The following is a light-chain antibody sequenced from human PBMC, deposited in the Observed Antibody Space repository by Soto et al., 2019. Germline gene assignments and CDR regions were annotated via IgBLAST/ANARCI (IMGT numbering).Light chain of an antibody. CDR2: GNS. J-gene: IGLJ2*01. CDR3: QPYDSSLRGVV. CDR1: SSNIGAGYD. Sequence: QSVLTQPPSVSGAPGQRVTISCTGSSSNIGAGYDVHWYQQLPGTAPKLLIYGNSNRPSGVPDRFSSSKSGTSASLAITGLQAEDEADYYCQPYDSSLRGVVFGGGTKLTVL. V-gene: IGLV1-40*01.